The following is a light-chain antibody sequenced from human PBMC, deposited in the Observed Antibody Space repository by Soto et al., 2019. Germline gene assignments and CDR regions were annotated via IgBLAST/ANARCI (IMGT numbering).Light chain of an antibody. J-gene: IGLJ2*01. Sequence: SYELTQQPSVSVSPGQTASITCSGDKLGDKYACWYQQKPGQSPVLVIYQDSKRPSGIPERFSGSNSGNTATLTISGTQAMDEADYYCQAWDSRTVVFGGGTKLTVL. CDR1: KLGDKY. CDR3: QAWDSRTVV. V-gene: IGLV3-1*01. CDR2: QDS.